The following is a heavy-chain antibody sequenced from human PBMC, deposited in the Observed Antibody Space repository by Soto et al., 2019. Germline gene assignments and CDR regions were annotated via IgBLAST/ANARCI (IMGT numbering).Heavy chain of an antibody. V-gene: IGHV4-59*08. CDR3: ARHWWGDSGKYAFDF. D-gene: IGHD3-10*01. J-gene: IGHJ4*02. CDR2: ISYTGST. Sequence: SETLSLTCTVSGGSIDNYYWSWIRQPPGKGLEWIGYISYTGSTNYNPSLKSRVTTSADTSKNQFSLQLSSVTAADTAVYYCARHWWGDSGKYAFDFWSQGTLVTSPQ. CDR1: GGSIDNYY.